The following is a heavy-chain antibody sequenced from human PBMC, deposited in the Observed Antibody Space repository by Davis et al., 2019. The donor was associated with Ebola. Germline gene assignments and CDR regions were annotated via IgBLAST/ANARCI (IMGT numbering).Heavy chain of an antibody. CDR3: ARGHTYGRWDDWFDP. J-gene: IGHJ5*02. CDR1: GYTFTSYY. D-gene: IGHD5-18*01. Sequence: ASVKVSCKASGYTFTSYYMHWVRQAPGQGLEWMGIINPSGGSTSYAQKFQGRVTMTRDTSTSTVYMELDRLRSDDTAVFYCARGHTYGRWDDWFDPWGQGTLVTVSS. V-gene: IGHV1-46*01. CDR2: INPSGGST.